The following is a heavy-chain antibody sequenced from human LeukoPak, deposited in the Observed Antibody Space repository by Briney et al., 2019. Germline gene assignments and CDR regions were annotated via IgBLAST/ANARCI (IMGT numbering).Heavy chain of an antibody. CDR2: INHSGST. Sequence: SETLSLTCAVYGGSFSGYYWSWIRQPPGKGLDWIGEINHSGSTNYNPSLKSRVTISVDTSKNQFSLKLSSVTAADTAVYYCARGRRWLHIDYWGQGTLVTVSS. CDR1: GGSFSGYY. CDR3: ARGRRWLHIDY. V-gene: IGHV4-34*01. J-gene: IGHJ4*02. D-gene: IGHD5-24*01.